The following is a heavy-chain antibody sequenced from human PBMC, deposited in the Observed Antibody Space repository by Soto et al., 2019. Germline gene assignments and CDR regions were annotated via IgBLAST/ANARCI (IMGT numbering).Heavy chain of an antibody. V-gene: IGHV3-74*01. Sequence: EVQLVESGGGLVQPGGSLRLSCAASGFTFSSYWMHWVRQAPGKGLVWVSRINSDGSSTSYADSVKGRFTISRDNAKNTLYLXXXSLXXXXXAXXXXXXXXXVVAAATREDYWGQGTLVTVSS. D-gene: IGHD2-15*01. J-gene: IGHJ4*02. CDR1: GFTFSSYW. CDR3: XXXXXVVAAATREDY. CDR2: INSDGSST.